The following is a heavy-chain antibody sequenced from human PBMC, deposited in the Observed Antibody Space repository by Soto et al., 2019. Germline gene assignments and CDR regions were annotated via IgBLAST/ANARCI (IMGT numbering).Heavy chain of an antibody. CDR1: GFTFSSYA. J-gene: IGHJ4*02. CDR2: ISGSGGST. CDR3: AKAVWFGEPHDY. D-gene: IGHD3-10*01. V-gene: IGHV3-23*01. Sequence: RLSCAASGFTFSSYAMSWVRQAPGKGLEWVSAISGSGGSTYYADSVKGRFTISRDNSKNTLYLQMNSLRAEDMAVYYCAKAVWFGEPHDYWGQGTLVTVSS.